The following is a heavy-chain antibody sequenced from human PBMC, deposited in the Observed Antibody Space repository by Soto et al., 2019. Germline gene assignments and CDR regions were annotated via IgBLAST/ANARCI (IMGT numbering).Heavy chain of an antibody. Sequence: GGSLRLSCAASGVTFSSYGMHWVRQAPGKGLEWVAVISYDGSNKYYADSVKGRFTISRDNSKNTLYLQMNSLRAEDTAVYYCAKDPRGSYAPGWGQGTLVTVSS. CDR3: AKDPRGSYAPG. CDR1: GVTFSSYG. V-gene: IGHV3-30*18. D-gene: IGHD2-2*01. CDR2: ISYDGSNK. J-gene: IGHJ4*02.